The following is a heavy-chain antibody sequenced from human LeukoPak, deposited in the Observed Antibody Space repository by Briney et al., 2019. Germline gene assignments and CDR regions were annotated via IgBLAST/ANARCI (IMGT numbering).Heavy chain of an antibody. CDR2: IKSKTDGGTT. D-gene: IGHD2-21*01. V-gene: IGHV3-15*01. J-gene: IGHJ6*04. Sequence: PGGSLRLSCVVSEFTFSDAWMSWVRQAPGKGLEWVGRIKSKTDGGTTDYAALMKDRFTISRDDSKNTLYLQMNSLITEDTAVYYCTTSGSAYPYVSGYSYYGMDVWGKGTSVTVSS. CDR3: TTSGSAYPYVSGYSYYGMDV. CDR1: EFTFSDAW.